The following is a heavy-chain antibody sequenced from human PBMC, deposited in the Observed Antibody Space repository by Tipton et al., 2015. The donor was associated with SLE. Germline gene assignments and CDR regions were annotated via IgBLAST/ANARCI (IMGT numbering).Heavy chain of an antibody. CDR2: NYPTGST. CDR1: GVSISTYY. Sequence: TLSLTCNVSGVSISTYYWSWIRQPPGKGLVWIGYNYPTGSTNYNPSLKSRVTISVDTSKNQFSLNLNSVTAADTAVYYCAREGWRVDFHAFDIWGQGTMVTVSS. J-gene: IGHJ3*02. V-gene: IGHV4-4*08. CDR3: AREGWRVDFHAFDI. D-gene: IGHD3/OR15-3a*01.